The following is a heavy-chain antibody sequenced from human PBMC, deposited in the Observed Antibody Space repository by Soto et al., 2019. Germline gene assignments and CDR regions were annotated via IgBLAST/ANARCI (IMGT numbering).Heavy chain of an antibody. Sequence: GGSLRLSCAASGFTFVNFAMSWVRQAPGKGLEWVSTISDSGGSTYYADSVKGRFTISSDNSKNTLYLQMSSLRAEDTAVYYCAKKQWGLLHPIDCWGQGTLVTVSS. CDR3: AKKQWGLLHPIDC. CDR1: GFTFVNFA. J-gene: IGHJ4*02. D-gene: IGHD1-26*01. V-gene: IGHV3-23*01. CDR2: ISDSGGST.